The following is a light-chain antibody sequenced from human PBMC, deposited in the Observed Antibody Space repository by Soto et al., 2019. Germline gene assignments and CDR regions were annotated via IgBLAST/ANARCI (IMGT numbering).Light chain of an antibody. V-gene: IGKV3-11*01. CDR1: QSVSSY. Sequence: EIVLTQSPATVSLSPGERATLSCRASQSVSSYLVWYQQKPGQAPRLLIYDASNSATAIPARFSGGGSGTDFTLPISSLEPEDFAVYYYQQRSNWPPITFGQGTRLEIK. J-gene: IGKJ5*01. CDR2: DAS. CDR3: QQRSNWPPIT.